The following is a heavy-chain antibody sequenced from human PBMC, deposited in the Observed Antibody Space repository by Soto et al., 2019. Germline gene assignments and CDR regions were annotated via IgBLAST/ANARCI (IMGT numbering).Heavy chain of an antibody. J-gene: IGHJ6*02. CDR2: IYYSGST. CDR1: GGSVSSGSYF. V-gene: IGHV4-61*01. CDR3: AGVNEKGMDV. Sequence: SETLSLTCTVSGGSVSSGSYFWIWIRQPPGKGLEWIGYIYYSGSTNYNPSLKSRVIISVDTSKNQFSLKLNSVTAADTAVYYCAGVNEKGMDVWGQGTTVTVSS. D-gene: IGHD2-21*01.